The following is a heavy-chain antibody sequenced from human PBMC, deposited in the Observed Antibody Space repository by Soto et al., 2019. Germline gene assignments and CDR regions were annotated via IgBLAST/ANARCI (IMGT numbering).Heavy chain of an antibody. CDR2: ISVYNGNT. CDR3: ARAGQNYAASGYAD. CDR1: GYSFAPSG. J-gene: IGHJ4*02. D-gene: IGHD3-22*01. Sequence: QVKLVQSGTEVKKPGASIKVSCKASGYSFAPSGMTWVRQAPGQGLEGLGWISVYNGNTNYDQKLQDRVTMTTDTSTNTAYLEVRNLRSDATAVYYCARAGQNYAASGYADWGQGTLVTVS. V-gene: IGHV1-18*01.